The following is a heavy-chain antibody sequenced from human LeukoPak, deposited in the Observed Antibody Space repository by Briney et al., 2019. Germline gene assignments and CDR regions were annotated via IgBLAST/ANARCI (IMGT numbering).Heavy chain of an antibody. D-gene: IGHD6-13*01. CDR1: GFTFSNVW. V-gene: IGHV3-15*01. Sequence: GGSLRLSCAASGFTFSNVWMNWVRQAPGKGLEWLGRIKTKTDGETTHYAAPANGRFTISRDDSRNTLYLQMNSLRAEDTAVYYCAKDAGFLAAANKKWSWGQGTLVTVSS. J-gene: IGHJ5*02. CDR2: IKTKTDGETT. CDR3: AKDAGFLAAANKKWS.